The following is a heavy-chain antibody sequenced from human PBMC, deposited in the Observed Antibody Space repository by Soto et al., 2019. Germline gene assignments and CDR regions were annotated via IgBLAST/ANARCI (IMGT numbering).Heavy chain of an antibody. CDR2: ISYDGSNK. V-gene: IGHV3-30-3*01. Sequence: QVQLVESGGGVVQPGRSLRLSCAASGFTFGSYAMHWVRQAPGKGLEWVAVISYDGSNKYYADSVKGRFTISRDNSKNTLYLQMNSLRAEDTAVYYCAREHPSNWGQGTLVTVSS. J-gene: IGHJ4*02. CDR3: AREHPSN. CDR1: GFTFGSYA.